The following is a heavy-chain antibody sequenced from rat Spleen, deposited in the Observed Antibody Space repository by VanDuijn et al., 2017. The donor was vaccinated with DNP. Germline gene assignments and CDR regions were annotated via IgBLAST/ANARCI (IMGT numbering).Heavy chain of an antibody. V-gene: IGHV5S13*01. CDR2: VSPGGGNI. Sequence: EVQLVESGGDLVQPGRSLKLSCVASGFTFSNCGMAWVRQAPTKGLEWVAAVSPGGGNIYYRDSVKDRFTISRDNARDTLYLQMDSLRSEETATYYCAKAGGYSPWYFDFWGQGVMVTVSS. CDR3: AKAGGYSPWYFDF. D-gene: IGHD1-11*01. CDR1: GFTFSNCG. J-gene: IGHJ2*01.